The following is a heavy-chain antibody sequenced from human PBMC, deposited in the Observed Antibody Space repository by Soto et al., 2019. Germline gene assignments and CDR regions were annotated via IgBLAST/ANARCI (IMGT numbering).Heavy chain of an antibody. V-gene: IGHV5-51*01. J-gene: IGHJ6*03. CDR2: IYPGDSDT. CDR1: GYSFTSYW. Sequence: GESLKISCKGSGYSFTSYWIGWVRQMPGKGLEWMGIIYPGDSDTRYSPSFQGQVTISADKSISTAYLQWSSLKASDTAMYYCARRGSYPYYYGSGNLGYYYYMDVWGKGTTVTVSS. CDR3: ARRGSYPYYYGSGNLGYYYYMDV. D-gene: IGHD3-10*01.